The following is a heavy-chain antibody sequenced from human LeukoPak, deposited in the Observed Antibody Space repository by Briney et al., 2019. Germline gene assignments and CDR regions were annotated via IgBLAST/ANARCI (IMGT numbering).Heavy chain of an antibody. D-gene: IGHD5-12*01. CDR2: IRSSSET. J-gene: IGHJ5*02. V-gene: IGHV3-48*01. CDR3: ARDAGNSGYGCDL. Sequence: GRSLRLSCAASGFIFSQYSMNWVRQAPGKGLEWVSHIRSSSETFYADSVKGRFTISRDNARNSLYLQMNNLRGEDTAIYYCARDAGNSGYGCDLWGQGTLVTVSS. CDR1: GFIFSQYS.